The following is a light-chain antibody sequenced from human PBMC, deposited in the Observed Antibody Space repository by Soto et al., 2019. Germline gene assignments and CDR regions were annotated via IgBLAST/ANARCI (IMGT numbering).Light chain of an antibody. Sequence: DIVMTQSPDSLAVSLGERATINCKSSQSVLYSSNNKNYLAWYQQKPGQPPKLLIYWASTRESGVPDRFSGGGSGTDFTLTISTLQAEDVAVYYCQQYYSTPWTFGQGTKGKIK. CDR1: QSVLYSSNNKNY. CDR3: QQYYSTPWT. V-gene: IGKV4-1*01. J-gene: IGKJ1*01. CDR2: WAS.